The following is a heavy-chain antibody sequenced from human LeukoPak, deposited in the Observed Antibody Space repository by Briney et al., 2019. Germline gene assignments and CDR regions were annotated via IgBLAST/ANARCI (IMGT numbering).Heavy chain of an antibody. J-gene: IGHJ4*02. Sequence: PSETLSLTCIVSGDSISSYYWSWIRQPAGKGLEWIGHIYTSGNTNHNPSLKSRVTISVDKSKNQFSLKLRSVTAADTAVYYCARDVTISGGTYSDYWGQGTLVTVSS. CDR1: GDSISSYY. CDR2: IYTSGNT. CDR3: ARDVTISGGTYSDY. D-gene: IGHD3-3*01. V-gene: IGHV4-4*07.